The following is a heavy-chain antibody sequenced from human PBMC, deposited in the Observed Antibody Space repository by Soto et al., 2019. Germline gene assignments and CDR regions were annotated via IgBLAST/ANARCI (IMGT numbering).Heavy chain of an antibody. J-gene: IGHJ5*02. CDR2: IYYSGST. CDR3: ARGVTMMMGTWFDP. CDR1: GGSISSYY. Sequence: QVQLQESGPGLVKPSETLSLTCTVSGGSISSYYLSWIRPPPGKGLAWIVYIYYSGSTNYTPSRKSRLTISVDTSKNQFSRKLSSVPAADPAVYYCARGVTMMMGTWFDPWGQGTLVTVSS. V-gene: IGHV4-59*01. D-gene: IGHD3-22*01.